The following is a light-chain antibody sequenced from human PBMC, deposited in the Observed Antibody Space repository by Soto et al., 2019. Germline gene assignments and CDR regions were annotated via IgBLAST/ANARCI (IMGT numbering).Light chain of an antibody. CDR2: GAS. V-gene: IGKV3-15*01. CDR3: QQYNNWPRT. Sequence: EIVMTQSPATLSVSPGERATLSCRASQSVSSNLAWYQQKPGQAPRLLIYGASTRAPGIPARFSGSGSGTEFTLTISSLQSEDFAVYCCQQYNNWPRTFGQGTKLEIK. CDR1: QSVSSN. J-gene: IGKJ2*01.